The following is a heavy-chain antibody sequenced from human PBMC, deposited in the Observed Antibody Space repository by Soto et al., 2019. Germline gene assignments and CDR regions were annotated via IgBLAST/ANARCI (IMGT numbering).Heavy chain of an antibody. CDR1: GFTVSSNY. D-gene: IGHD4-4*01. V-gene: IGHV3-53*01. CDR3: ARGSTVTTRGVFDY. Sequence: GGSLRLSCAASGFTVSSNYMSWVRQAPGKGLEWVSVIYSGGSTYYADSVKGRFTISRDNSKNTLYLQMDSLRAEDTAVYYCARGSTVTTRGVFDYWGQGTLVTVSS. CDR2: IYSGGST. J-gene: IGHJ4*02.